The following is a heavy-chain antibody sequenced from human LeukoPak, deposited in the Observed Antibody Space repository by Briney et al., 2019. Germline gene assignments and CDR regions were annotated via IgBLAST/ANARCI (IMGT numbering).Heavy chain of an antibody. Sequence: GGSLILSCAAAAVIFSSYWMNWVRQAPGKGPEWVANIKEDGSAKYYVDYVKGRFTISRENAKNALYLQTNSLRAEDTAVYYCVSDMDVWGQGTTVTVSS. V-gene: IGHV3-7*05. CDR2: IKEDGSAK. CDR3: VSDMDV. CDR1: AVIFSSYW. J-gene: IGHJ6*02.